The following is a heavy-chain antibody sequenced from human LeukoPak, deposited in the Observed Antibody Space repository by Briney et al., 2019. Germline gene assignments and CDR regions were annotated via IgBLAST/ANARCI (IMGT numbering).Heavy chain of an antibody. CDR2: TYYRSKWYN. CDR3: ARDLDCSSTSCYTSYNWFDP. V-gene: IGHV6-1*01. J-gene: IGHJ5*02. CDR1: GDSVSSNSAA. D-gene: IGHD2-2*01. Sequence: SQTLALTCAISGDSVSSNSAAWDWIRHSPSRGLEWLGRTYYRSKWYNDYAVSVKSRITINPDTSKNQFSLQLNSVTPEDTAVYYCARDLDCSSTSCYTSYNWFDPWGQGTLVTVSS.